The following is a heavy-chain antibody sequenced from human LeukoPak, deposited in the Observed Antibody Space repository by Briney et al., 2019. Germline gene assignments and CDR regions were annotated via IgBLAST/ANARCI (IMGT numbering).Heavy chain of an antibody. CDR2: IIPIFGTA. CDR1: GGIFSSYA. Sequence: SVKVSCKASGGIFSSYAIIWVRQAPGQGREWMVGIIPIFGTANYAQKFRGSVTITADESTSTAYMELSSLRSENTAVYYCAREGDYYDSSGYDYWGQGTLVTVSS. CDR3: AREGDYYDSSGYDY. D-gene: IGHD3-22*01. V-gene: IGHV1-69*13. J-gene: IGHJ4*02.